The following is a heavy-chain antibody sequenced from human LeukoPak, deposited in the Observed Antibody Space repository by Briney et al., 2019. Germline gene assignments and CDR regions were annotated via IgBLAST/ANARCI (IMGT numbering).Heavy chain of an antibody. J-gene: IGHJ4*02. D-gene: IGHD1-26*01. CDR1: GGTFSSYA. CDR3: ASQKGVVGVDY. CDR2: IIPIFGTA. Sequence: ASMKVSCKASGGTFSSYAISWVRQAPGQGLEWMGRIIPIFGTANYAQKFQGRVTITTDESTSTAYMELSSLRSEDTAVYYCASQKGVVGVDYWGQGTLVTVSS. V-gene: IGHV1-69*05.